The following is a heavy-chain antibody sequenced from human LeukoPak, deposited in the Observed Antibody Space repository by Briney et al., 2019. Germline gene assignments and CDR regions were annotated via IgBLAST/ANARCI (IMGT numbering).Heavy chain of an antibody. CDR3: ARSGSLPFDP. CDR2: ISPYNGNT. Sequence: ASVKVSCTASGYTFTSYGISWVRQAPGQGLEWMGWISPYNGNTNYAQSLQGRVTMTTDTSTSTAYMELRNLRSDDTAVYYCARSGSLPFDPWGQGTLVIVSS. J-gene: IGHJ5*02. D-gene: IGHD5-12*01. V-gene: IGHV1-18*01. CDR1: GYTFTSYG.